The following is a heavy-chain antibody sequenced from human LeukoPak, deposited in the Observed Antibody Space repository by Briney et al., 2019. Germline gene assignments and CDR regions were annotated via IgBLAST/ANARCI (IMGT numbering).Heavy chain of an antibody. J-gene: IGHJ4*02. CDR2: IIPIFGTA. V-gene: IGHV1-69*13. CDR3: ASAAGTEHAEKTHDY. D-gene: IGHD6-13*01. Sequence: SVKLSCKASGGTFSSYAISWVRQAPGQGLEWMGGIIPIFGTANYAQKFQGRVTITADESTSTAYMELSSLRSEDTAVYYCASAAGTEHAEKTHDYWGQGTLVTVSS. CDR1: GGTFSSYA.